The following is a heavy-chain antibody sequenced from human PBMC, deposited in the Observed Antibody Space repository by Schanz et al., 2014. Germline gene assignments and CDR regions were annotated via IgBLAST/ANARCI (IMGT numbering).Heavy chain of an antibody. CDR2: INPSGGGT. V-gene: IGHV1-46*01. D-gene: IGHD6-6*01. J-gene: IGHJ2*01. Sequence: QVQLVQSGAEVKKPGASVKVSCKASGYTFTSDSMHWVRQAPGQGLEWMGIINPSGGGTSYALRFQDRVTVTRDTSISTAYMELSRLRSDDTAVYYCARAGQDFEYSSLSPIWYFDLWGRGTLVTVSS. CDR3: ARAGQDFEYSSLSPIWYFDL. CDR1: GYTFTSDS.